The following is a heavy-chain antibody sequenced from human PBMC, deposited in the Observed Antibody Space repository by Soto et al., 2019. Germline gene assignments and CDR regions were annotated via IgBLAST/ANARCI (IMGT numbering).Heavy chain of an antibody. CDR3: ARLGGSVDD. CDR2: VRYSGST. D-gene: IGHD1-26*01. CDR1: GASISSGDFV. V-gene: IGHV4-30-4*01. Sequence: QVQLRESGPGLVKPSQTLSLTCTVSGASISSGDFVWSWIRQPPGKGLEWTGYVRYSGSTYYNPSLKSRVTISVDTSKNQFSLTLSSVTAADTAVYYCARLGGSVDDWGQGTRVTVS. J-gene: IGHJ4*02.